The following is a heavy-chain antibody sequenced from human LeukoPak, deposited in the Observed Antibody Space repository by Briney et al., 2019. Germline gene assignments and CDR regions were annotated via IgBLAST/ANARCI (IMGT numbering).Heavy chain of an antibody. J-gene: IGHJ3*02. V-gene: IGHV4-59*11. D-gene: IGHD2-2*01. CDR1: GGSISSHY. Sequence: PSETLSLTCTVSGGSISSHYGSWIRQPPGEGLEWVGYIYYSGSTNYNHSLKSRFTISVDTSKTQFSLKLSSVTAADTAVYYRARGYCSSTSCYQAFDIWGQGTMVTVSS. CDR3: ARGYCSSTSCYQAFDI. CDR2: IYYSGST.